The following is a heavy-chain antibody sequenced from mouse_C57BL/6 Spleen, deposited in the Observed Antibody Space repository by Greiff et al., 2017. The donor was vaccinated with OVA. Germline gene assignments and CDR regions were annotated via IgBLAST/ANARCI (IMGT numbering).Heavy chain of an antibody. CDR2: INPNNGGT. D-gene: IGHD1-1*01. CDR3: ARGGITTVVDYFDY. J-gene: IGHJ2*01. V-gene: IGHV1-22*01. Sequence: VQLQQSGPELVKPGASVKMSCKASGYTFTDYNMHWVKQSHGKSLEWIGYINPNNGGTSYNQKFKGKATLTVNKSSSTAYMELRSLTSEDSAVYYCARGGITTVVDYFDYWGQGTTLTVSS. CDR1: GYTFTDYN.